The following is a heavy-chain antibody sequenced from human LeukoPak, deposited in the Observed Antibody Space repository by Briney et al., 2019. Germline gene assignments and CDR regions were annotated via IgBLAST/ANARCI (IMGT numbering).Heavy chain of an antibody. CDR2: INHSGST. CDR1: GGSFSGYY. J-gene: IGHJ6*03. Sequence: SETLSLTCAVYGGSFSGYYWSWIRQPPGKGLEWIGEINHSGSTNYNPSLKSRVTISVDTSKNQLSLKLSSVTAADTAVYYCARSRGGYFPGYYMDVWGKGTTVTVSS. CDR3: ARSRGGYFPGYYMDV. V-gene: IGHV4-34*01. D-gene: IGHD1-26*01.